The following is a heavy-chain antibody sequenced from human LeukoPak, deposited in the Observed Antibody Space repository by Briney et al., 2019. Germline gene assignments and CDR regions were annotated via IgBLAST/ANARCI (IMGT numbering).Heavy chain of an antibody. Sequence: ETLXLTCTVSGGSISSYYWSWIRQPPGKGLEWIGYIYYSGNTNYNPSLKSRVTISVDTSKNQFSLKLSSVTAADTAVYYCARVSGGGPVDYWGQGTLVTVSS. CDR1: GGSISSYY. D-gene: IGHD3-16*01. CDR2: IYYSGNT. J-gene: IGHJ4*02. V-gene: IGHV4-59*01. CDR3: ARVSGGGPVDY.